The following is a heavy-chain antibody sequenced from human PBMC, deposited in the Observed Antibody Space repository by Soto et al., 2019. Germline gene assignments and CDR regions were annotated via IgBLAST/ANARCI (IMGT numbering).Heavy chain of an antibody. CDR1: GVTFSNAW. CDR3: SIPVAATWAFDI. CDR2: IKSKTDGGTT. D-gene: IGHD6-19*01. Sequence: EVQLVESGGGLVRPGGSLRLSCAASGVTFSNAWLSWVRQAPGQGLEWVGRIKSKTDGGTTDYAAPVKGRFAISRDDSQNTLYLQMNSLKTEDTGVYFCSIPVAATWAFDIWGQGTMVTVSS. J-gene: IGHJ3*02. V-gene: IGHV3-15*05.